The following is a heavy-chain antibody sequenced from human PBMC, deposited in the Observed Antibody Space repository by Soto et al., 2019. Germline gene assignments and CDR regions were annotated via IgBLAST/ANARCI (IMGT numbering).Heavy chain of an antibody. J-gene: IGHJ4*02. Sequence: SETLSLTCAVSGGSFTSNEWWTWVRQPPRQGLECIGEIYLTGSTNYNPSLKSRVTISLDKSEKEIPLKVTSLTAADTAVYYCASRDPGTSVDYWGQGTLVTVSS. CDR1: GGSFTSNEW. CDR3: ASRDPGTSVDY. V-gene: IGHV4-4*02. D-gene: IGHD1-7*01. CDR2: IYLTGST.